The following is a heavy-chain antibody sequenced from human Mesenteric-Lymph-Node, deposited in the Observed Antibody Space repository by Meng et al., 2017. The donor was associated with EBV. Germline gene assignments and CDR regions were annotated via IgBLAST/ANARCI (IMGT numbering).Heavy chain of an antibody. CDR2: IHYSGST. CDR3: ARGRRGVQYFDF. Sequence: QGRLQETGPGLVKPSETLPLTCTVSGGSVTSGSYYWNWIRQPPGKRLEWIGYIHYSGSTNYNPSLKSQITISVDTSKNQLSLRVSHVTAADTAVYYCARGRRGVQYFDFWGQGALVTVSS. V-gene: IGHV4-61*01. J-gene: IGHJ4*02. D-gene: IGHD1-1*01. CDR1: GGSVTSGSYY.